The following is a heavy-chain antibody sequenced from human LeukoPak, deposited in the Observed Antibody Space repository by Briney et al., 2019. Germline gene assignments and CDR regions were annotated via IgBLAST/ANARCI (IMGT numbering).Heavy chain of an antibody. CDR1: GYSFTSYW. CDR3: AVRGERFGELLPFFDY. V-gene: IGHV5-51*01. CDR2: IYPGDSDT. D-gene: IGHD3-10*01. Sequence: GESLKISCQGSGYSFTSYWIGWVRQMPGKGLEWMGIIYPGDSDTRYSPSFQGQVTISADKSISTAYLQWSSLKASDTAMYYCAVRGERFGELLPFFDYWGQGTLVTVSS. J-gene: IGHJ4*02.